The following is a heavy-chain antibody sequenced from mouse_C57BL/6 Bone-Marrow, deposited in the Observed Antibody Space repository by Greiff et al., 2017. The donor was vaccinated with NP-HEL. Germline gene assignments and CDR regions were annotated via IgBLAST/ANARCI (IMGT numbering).Heavy chain of an antibody. CDR2: IRSKSNNYAT. D-gene: IGHD2-3*01. V-gene: IGHV10-1*01. J-gene: IGHJ4*01. Sequence: VQLKESGGGLVQPKGSLKLSCAASGFSFNTYAMNWVRQAPGKGLEWVARIRSKSNNYATYYADSVKDRFTISRDDSESMLYLQMNNLKTEDTAMYYCVRYELYYAMDYWGQGTSVTVSS. CDR3: VRYELYYAMDY. CDR1: GFSFNTYA.